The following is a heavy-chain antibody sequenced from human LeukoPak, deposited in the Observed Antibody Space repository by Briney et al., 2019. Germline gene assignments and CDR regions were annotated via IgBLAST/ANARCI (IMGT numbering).Heavy chain of an antibody. D-gene: IGHD3-9*01. CDR3: AKGSDDILSCPVDY. V-gene: IGHV3-9*01. J-gene: IGHJ4*02. Sequence: GGSLRLSCAASGFTFEDYAMHCVPQAPGKGLECVSGIRWNSGSIGYADSVKGRFTISRDNAKNSLYLQVNTVRAEDTALYYCAKGSDDILSCPVDYWGQGTLVIASS. CDR2: IRWNSGSI. CDR1: GFTFEDYA.